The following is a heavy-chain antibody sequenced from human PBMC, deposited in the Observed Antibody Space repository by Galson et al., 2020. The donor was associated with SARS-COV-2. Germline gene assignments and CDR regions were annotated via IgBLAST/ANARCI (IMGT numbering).Heavy chain of an antibody. CDR3: ARGRRRKMTSGAFQNMGMDV. Sequence: SQTLSLTCTISDGSFSGFYWNWIRQSPGRGLEWIGEINQSGTTNYNASPRSRVSISVDTSKNQFSLRMTSLTAADTGVFYCARGRRRKMTSGAFQNMGMDVWGQGTTVTVSS. CDR2: INQSGTT. J-gene: IGHJ6*02. V-gene: IGHV4-34*01. D-gene: IGHD1-26*01. CDR1: DGSFSGFY.